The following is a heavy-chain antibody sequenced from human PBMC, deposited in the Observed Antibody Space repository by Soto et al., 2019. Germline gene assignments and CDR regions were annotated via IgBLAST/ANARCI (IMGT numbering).Heavy chain of an antibody. CDR2: ISTYNGNT. CDR1: GYTFTSHV. D-gene: IGHD3-22*01. J-gene: IGHJ6*02. Sequence: ASVKVSCKASGYTFTSHVINWVRQAPGQGLEWMGWISTYNGNTHYAQNLQGRVSMTTDTSTTTAYMELRSLRSDDAAVYYCARDRLYDSSGYYYPNGYYYGMDVWGQGTTVTVSS. V-gene: IGHV1-18*04. CDR3: ARDRLYDSSGYYYPNGYYYGMDV.